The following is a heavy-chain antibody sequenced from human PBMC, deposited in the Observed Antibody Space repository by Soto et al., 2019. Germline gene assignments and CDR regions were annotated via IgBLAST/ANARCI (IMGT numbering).Heavy chain of an antibody. J-gene: IGHJ1*01. CDR2: ISGSGGST. V-gene: IGHV3-23*01. Sequence: GGSLRLSCAASGFTFSNYGMSWVRQAPGKGLEWVSVISGSGGSTYYADSVKGRFTLSRDNSKNTVFLQMNSLRAEDTAVYYCAKDSPVGVPLLRDLHDWGQGTLVTVSS. CDR3: AKDSPVGVPLLRDLHD. CDR1: GFTFSNYG. D-gene: IGHD2-15*01.